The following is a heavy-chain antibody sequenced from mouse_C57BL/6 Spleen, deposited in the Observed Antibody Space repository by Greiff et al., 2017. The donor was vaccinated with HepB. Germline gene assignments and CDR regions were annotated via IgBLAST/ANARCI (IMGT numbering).Heavy chain of an antibody. V-gene: IGHV1-82*01. J-gene: IGHJ2*01. CDR3: ARSRWLQGFDY. Sequence: VQLQQSGPELVKPGASVKISCKASGYAFSSSWMNWVKQRPGKGLEWIGRIYPGDGDTNYNGKFKGKATLTADKSSSTAYMQLSSLTSEDSAVYCCARSRWLQGFDYWGQGTTLTVSS. D-gene: IGHD2-2*01. CDR2: IYPGDGDT. CDR1: GYAFSSSW.